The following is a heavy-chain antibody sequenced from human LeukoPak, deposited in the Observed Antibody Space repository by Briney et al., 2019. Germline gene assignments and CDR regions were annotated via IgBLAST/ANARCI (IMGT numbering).Heavy chain of an antibody. D-gene: IGHD6-6*01. V-gene: IGHV3-21*01. CDR3: ARLWDSSSSRHFDY. J-gene: IGHJ4*02. CDR2: ISSSSSYI. Sequence: ETGGSLRLSCAASGFTFSSYSMNWVRQAPGKGLEWVSSISSSSSYIYYADSVKGRFTISRDNAKNTLYLQMNNLRAEDTAVYFCARLWDSSSSRHFDYWGQGTLVTVSS. CDR1: GFTFSSYS.